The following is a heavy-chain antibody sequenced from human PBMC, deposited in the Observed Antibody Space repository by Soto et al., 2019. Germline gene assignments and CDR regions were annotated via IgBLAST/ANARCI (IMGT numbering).Heavy chain of an antibody. J-gene: IGHJ4*02. CDR3: ARDPNYFDY. CDR1: GFTVSSNY. CDR2: IYSGGST. V-gene: IGHV3-66*01. Sequence: PGGPLRLSCAASGFTVSSNYMSWVRQSPGKGLEWFSVIYSGGSTYYTDSVKGRFTISRDNSKNTLYLQMNSLRAEDTAVYYCARDPNYFDYWGQGTLVTVSS.